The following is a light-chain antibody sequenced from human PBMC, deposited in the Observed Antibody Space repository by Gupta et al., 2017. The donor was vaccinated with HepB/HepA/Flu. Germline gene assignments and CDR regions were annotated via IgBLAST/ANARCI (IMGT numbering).Light chain of an antibody. Sequence: DIQMTQSPSTLSASVGDRVTITCRASQTINTWLAWYQQKPGKAPKLLIYKASSFESGVPSRFSGSGSGTEFTLTIASLQPDDFATYYCQQYYTYLLSFGGGTKVEIK. CDR1: QTINTW. J-gene: IGKJ4*01. CDR2: KAS. CDR3: QQYYTYLLS. V-gene: IGKV1-5*03.